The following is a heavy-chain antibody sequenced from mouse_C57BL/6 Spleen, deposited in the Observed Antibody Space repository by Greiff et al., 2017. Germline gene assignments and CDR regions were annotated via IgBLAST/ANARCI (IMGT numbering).Heavy chain of an antibody. V-gene: IGHV5-9-1*02. CDR3: TRDDYGAMGC. CDR2: ISSGGDYI. Sequence: EVQRVESGEGLVKPGGSLKLSCAASGFTFSSYAMSWVRQTPERRLEWVAYISSGGDYIYYADTVKGRFTISRDNARNTLYLQMSSLKSEDTAMXYCTRDDYGAMGCWGQGTSVTVSS. J-gene: IGHJ4*01. CDR1: GFTFSSYA.